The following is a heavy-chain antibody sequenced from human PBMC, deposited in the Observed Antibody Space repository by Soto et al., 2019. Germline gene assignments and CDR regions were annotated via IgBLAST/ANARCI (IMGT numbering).Heavy chain of an antibody. V-gene: IGHV4-59*08. CDR1: RGSISSYY. CDR3: VGSPGGLGWFDP. CDR2: LYYSGST. Sequence: QVQLQESGPRLVKPSETLSLTCTVSRGSISSYYFSWIRQPPGKGLEWIGYLYYSGSTTYNPSLRSRVTISVDTSKNQISLKLNSVTAADTAVYYCVGSPGGLGWFDPWGLGIRVTVSS. D-gene: IGHD6-19*01. J-gene: IGHJ5*02.